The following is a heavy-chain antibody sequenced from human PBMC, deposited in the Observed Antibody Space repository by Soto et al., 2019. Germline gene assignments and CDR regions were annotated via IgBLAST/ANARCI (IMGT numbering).Heavy chain of an antibody. Sequence: QVQLVESGGGVVQPGRSLRLSCAASGFTFSSYGMHWVRQAPGTGLEWVAVIWYDGSNKYYADSVKGRFTISRDNSKNTLYLQMNSLRAEDTAVYYCARVGGVSDYGMDVWGQGTTVTVSS. J-gene: IGHJ6*02. CDR1: GFTFSSYG. V-gene: IGHV3-33*01. D-gene: IGHD3-16*01. CDR3: ARVGGVSDYGMDV. CDR2: IWYDGSNK.